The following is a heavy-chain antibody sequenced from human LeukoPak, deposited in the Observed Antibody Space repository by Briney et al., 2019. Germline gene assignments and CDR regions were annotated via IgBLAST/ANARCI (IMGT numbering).Heavy chain of an antibody. J-gene: IGHJ3*02. CDR2: IFCSGST. V-gene: IGHV4-59*11. D-gene: IGHD3-3*01. CDR3: ARDPLEWLVLPKAFDI. CDR1: GGSISSHY. Sequence: SETLSLTCTVSGGSISSHYWSWIRQPPGKGLEWIGYIFCSGSTNYNPSLKSRVTISVDKSKNQFSLKLKSVTAADTAVYYCARDPLEWLVLPKAFDIWGQGAMVTVSS.